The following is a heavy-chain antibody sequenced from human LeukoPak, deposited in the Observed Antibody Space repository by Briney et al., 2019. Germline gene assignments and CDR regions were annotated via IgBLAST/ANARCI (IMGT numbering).Heavy chain of an antibody. CDR1: GFSFSTYS. D-gene: IGHD1/OR15-1a*01. V-gene: IGHV3-23*01. CDR3: AKISWDGRGTFD. J-gene: IGHJ4*02. Sequence: HPGGPLRLSCAASGFSFSTYSMSWVRQAPGKGLEWVSSIRGSGADKYYADSVKCRFSISRDNSQDALSPQMNSLRAEDTAVYYCAKISWDGRGTFDWGRGTLVTVPS. CDR2: IRGSGADK.